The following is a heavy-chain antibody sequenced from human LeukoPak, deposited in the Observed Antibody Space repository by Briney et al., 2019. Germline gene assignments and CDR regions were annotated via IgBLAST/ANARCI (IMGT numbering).Heavy chain of an antibody. CDR1: NGSFSDHY. J-gene: IGHJ4*02. Sequence: SETLSLTCAVHNGSFSDHYWSWIRQPPGKGLEWIGENNHSGTTNYNPSLKSRVTISADTSKNQFSLKVTSMTAADTAVYYCARGRIVLDYWGQGTLVTVSS. D-gene: IGHD3-16*02. CDR3: ARGRIVLDY. V-gene: IGHV4-34*01. CDR2: NNHSGTT.